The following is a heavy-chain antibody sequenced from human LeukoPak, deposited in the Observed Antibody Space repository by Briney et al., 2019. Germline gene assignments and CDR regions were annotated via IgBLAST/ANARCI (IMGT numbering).Heavy chain of an antibody. J-gene: IGHJ5*02. V-gene: IGHV4-59*01. CDR2: ICYSGST. CDR3: ARDGGSSWPPWFDP. Sequence: SETLSLTCTVSGGSISSYYWSWIRQPPGKGLEWIGYICYSGSTNYNPSLKSRVTISVDTSKNQFSLKLSSVTAADTAVYYCARDGGSSWPPWFDPWGQGTLVTVSS. CDR1: GGSISSYY. D-gene: IGHD6-13*01.